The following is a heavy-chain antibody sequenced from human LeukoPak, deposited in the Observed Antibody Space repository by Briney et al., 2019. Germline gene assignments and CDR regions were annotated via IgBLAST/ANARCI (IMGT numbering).Heavy chain of an antibody. Sequence: SETLSLTCTVSGGSISSYYWSWIRQPPGKGLEWIGYIYYSGSTSYNPSLKSRVTISVDTSKNQFSLNLSSVTAADTAVYYCARDRPGGSSLDYWGQGILVTVSS. D-gene: IGHD6-13*01. CDR1: GGSISSYY. V-gene: IGHV4-59*01. CDR2: IYYSGST. J-gene: IGHJ4*02. CDR3: ARDRPGGSSLDY.